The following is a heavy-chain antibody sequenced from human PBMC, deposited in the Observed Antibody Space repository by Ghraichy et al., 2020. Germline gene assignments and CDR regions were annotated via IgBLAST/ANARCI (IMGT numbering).Heavy chain of an antibody. CDR3: ARDHYYDSSGHDCNFDY. D-gene: IGHD3-22*01. Sequence: GGSLRLSCAASGFTFSDYYMSWIRQAPGKGLERVSLISSSSSYTNYADSVKGRFTISRDNAKNSLYPQMNSLRAEDTAVYYCARDHYYDSSGHDCNFDYWGQGTLVTVSS. CDR1: GFTFSDYY. J-gene: IGHJ4*02. CDR2: ISSSSSYT. V-gene: IGHV3-11*06.